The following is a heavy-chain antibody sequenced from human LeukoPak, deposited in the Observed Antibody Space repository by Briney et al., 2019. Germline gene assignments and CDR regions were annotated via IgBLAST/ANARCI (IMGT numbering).Heavy chain of an antibody. V-gene: IGHV3-30*03. D-gene: IGHD4-23*01. CDR1: EFTFSSYS. CDR2: ILPDGGNK. J-gene: IGHJ4*02. Sequence: PGGSLRLSCAASEFTFSSYSMNWVRQAPGKGLEWVAAILPDGGNKHYADSVKGRVTISRDNSKNTLYLQMNSLRAEDTALYYCAIMTTVVTNFDYWGQGTLVTVSS. CDR3: AIMTTVVTNFDY.